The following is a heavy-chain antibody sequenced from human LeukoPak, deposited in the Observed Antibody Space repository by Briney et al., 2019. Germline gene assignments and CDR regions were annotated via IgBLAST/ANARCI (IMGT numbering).Heavy chain of an antibody. CDR2: IYYGGDT. Sequence: PGGSLRLSCAASGFAVSSHYMSWVRQAPGKGLEWVSLIYYGGDTYYADSVKGRFTISRDNSKNTLYLQMNSLRAEDTAVYYCARDAAAQQRVHYFDYWGQGTLVTVSS. CDR3: ARDAAAQQRVHYFDY. CDR1: GFAVSSHY. V-gene: IGHV3-53*01. D-gene: IGHD6-13*01. J-gene: IGHJ4*02.